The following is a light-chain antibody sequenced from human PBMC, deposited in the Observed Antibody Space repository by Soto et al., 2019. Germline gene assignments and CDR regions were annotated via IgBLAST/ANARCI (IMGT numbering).Light chain of an antibody. Sequence: QSVLTQPASVSGSPGQSITISCTGTSGDVGGYNYVSWYQQHPGKAPKLMIYEVSNRPSGVSNRFSGSKSGNTASLTISGLQAEDEADYYCSSYTSSSTLASVFGTGTKVTVL. CDR1: SGDVGGYNY. CDR2: EVS. J-gene: IGLJ1*01. CDR3: SSYTSSSTLASV. V-gene: IGLV2-14*01.